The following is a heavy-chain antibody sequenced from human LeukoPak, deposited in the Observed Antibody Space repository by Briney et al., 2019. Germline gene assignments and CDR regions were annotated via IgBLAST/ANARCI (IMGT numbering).Heavy chain of an antibody. Sequence: GGSLRLSCVASGFTFSNYWMHWVRQAPGKGLIWVSRINSDESDTTYADSVKGRFTISRDNAKNTLYLQMNSLRAEDTAVYYCARDRGPRTGFMVREAYDYWGQGTLVTVSS. CDR2: INSDESDT. V-gene: IGHV3-74*01. CDR1: GFTFSNYW. D-gene: IGHD3-10*01. J-gene: IGHJ4*02. CDR3: ARDRGPRTGFMVREAYDY.